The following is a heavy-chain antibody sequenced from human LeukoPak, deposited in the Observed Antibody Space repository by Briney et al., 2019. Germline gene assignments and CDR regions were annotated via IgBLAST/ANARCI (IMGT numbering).Heavy chain of an antibody. Sequence: GGSLRLSCAASGFTVSSSYMNWVRQAPGKGLEWVSVIYSGGSTYYADSVKGRFTISRDNSKNTLYLQMNSLRAEDTAVYYCARYRYCSGGSCYSHWFDPWGQGTLVTVSS. CDR2: IYSGGST. CDR1: GFTVSSSY. J-gene: IGHJ5*02. D-gene: IGHD2-15*01. V-gene: IGHV3-53*01. CDR3: ARYRYCSGGSCYSHWFDP.